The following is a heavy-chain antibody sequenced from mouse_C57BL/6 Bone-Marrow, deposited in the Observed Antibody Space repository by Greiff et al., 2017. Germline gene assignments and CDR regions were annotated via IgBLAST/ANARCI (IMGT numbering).Heavy chain of an antibody. D-gene: IGHD3-2*02. CDR1: GYTFTSYW. Sequence: VQLQQPGAELVMPGASVKLSCKASGYTFTSYWMHWVKQRPGQGLEWIGEIDPSDSYTNYNQKFKGKSTLTVDKSSSTAYMQLSSLTSEDSAVYYCARGPSSGPLAMDYWGQGTSVTVSS. V-gene: IGHV1-69*01. CDR3: ARGPSSGPLAMDY. J-gene: IGHJ4*01. CDR2: IDPSDSYT.